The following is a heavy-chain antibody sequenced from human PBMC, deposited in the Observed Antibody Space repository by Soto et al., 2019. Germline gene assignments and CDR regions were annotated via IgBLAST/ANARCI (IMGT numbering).Heavy chain of an antibody. V-gene: IGHV1-2*02. J-gene: IGHJ4*02. D-gene: IGHD3-3*01. CDR2: INPNSGGT. CDR1: GYTFTGYY. CDR3: ARDVSSSGNYDFWSGPRRFDY. Sequence: ASVKVSCKASGYTFTGYYMHWVRQAPGQGLEWMGWINPNSGGTNYAQKFQGRVTMTRDTSISTAYMELSRLRSDDTAVYYCARDVSSSGNYDFWSGPRRFDYWGQETMVTVSS.